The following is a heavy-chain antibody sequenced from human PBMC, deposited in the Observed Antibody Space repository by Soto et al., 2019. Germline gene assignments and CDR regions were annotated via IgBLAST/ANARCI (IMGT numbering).Heavy chain of an antibody. Sequence: PGGSLRLSCAASGFTFSSYSMNWVRQAPGKGLEWVSSISSSSSYIYYADSVKGRFTISRDNAKNSLYLQMDSLRAEDTAVYYCARDRGGGGWYALDIWGQGTMVTVSS. V-gene: IGHV3-21*01. CDR2: ISSSSSYI. CDR3: ARDRGGGGWYALDI. J-gene: IGHJ3*02. CDR1: GFTFSSYS. D-gene: IGHD3-16*01.